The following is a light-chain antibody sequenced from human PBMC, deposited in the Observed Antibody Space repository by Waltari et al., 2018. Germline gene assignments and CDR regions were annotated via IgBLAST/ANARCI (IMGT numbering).Light chain of an antibody. CDR2: DTS. J-gene: IGKJ5*01. CDR3: LQVSNFPIT. Sequence: DIQMTQSPSSVSASLGDRVTITCRASQDISRYLAWYQQTPGRSPKLRIFDTSSLQSGVPSRFSGSGSGADFTLTISSLQPEDFATYYCLQVSNFPITFGQGTRLEIK. V-gene: IGKV1D-12*01. CDR1: QDISRY.